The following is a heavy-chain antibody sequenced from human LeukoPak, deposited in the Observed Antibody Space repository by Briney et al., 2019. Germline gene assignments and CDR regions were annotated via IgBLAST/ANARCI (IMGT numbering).Heavy chain of an antibody. Sequence: GGSLRLSCAASGFTFSSYTMNWVRQAPGKGLEWVSTVSAGSDVHYADSVKGRFTISRDNAKDSLYLQMNSLRDEDTAVYYCARDGLHTAHFDYWGQGTLVTVSS. D-gene: IGHD5-18*01. CDR2: VSAGSDV. J-gene: IGHJ4*02. CDR3: ARDGLHTAHFDY. V-gene: IGHV3-69-1*01. CDR1: GFTFSSYT.